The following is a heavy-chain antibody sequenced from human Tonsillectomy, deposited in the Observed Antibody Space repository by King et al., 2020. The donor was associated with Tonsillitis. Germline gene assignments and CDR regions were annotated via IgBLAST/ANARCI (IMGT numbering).Heavy chain of an antibody. D-gene: IGHD3-10*01. J-gene: IGHJ4*02. V-gene: IGHV3-23*04. Sequence: VQLVESGGNLVQPGESLRLSCAASGFTFSSDAMSWVRQAPGKGLEWVSSISGSGGGTYYADSVKGRFTISRDNSKSSLYLQMNSLRVEDTAVYYCAKSGSDGSGSYYPQGIYYWGQGTLVTVSS. CDR2: ISGSGGGT. CDR3: AKSGSDGSGSYYPQGIYY. CDR1: GFTFSSDA.